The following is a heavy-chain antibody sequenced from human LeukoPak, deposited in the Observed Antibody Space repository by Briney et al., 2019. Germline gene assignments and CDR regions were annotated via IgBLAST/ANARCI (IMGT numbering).Heavy chain of an antibody. CDR1: GFTFGTYS. J-gene: IGHJ4*02. Sequence: GGSLRLSCAASGFTFGTYSMNWVRQAPGKGLEWVSYISSSTSGIYYADPVKGRFTISRDNAKSSLYLQMNSLRAEDSALYYCARDGVGAFDFDYWGQGTLVTVSS. CDR3: ARDGVGAFDFDY. CDR2: ISSSTSGI. D-gene: IGHD3-10*01. V-gene: IGHV3-48*01.